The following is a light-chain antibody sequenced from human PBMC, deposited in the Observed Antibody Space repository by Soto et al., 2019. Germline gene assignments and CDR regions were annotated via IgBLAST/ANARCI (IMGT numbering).Light chain of an antibody. CDR2: DTS. CDR3: QQYNNWPPIT. V-gene: IGKV3-15*01. CDR1: QSVSGN. J-gene: IGKJ5*01. Sequence: EIVMPQSPSTLSVSPGERATLSCSASQSVSGNLAWYQQKPGQAPRLLIYDTSTRATGIPARFSGSGSGTEFTLTISSLQSEDFAVYYCQQYNNWPPITFGQGTRLEIK.